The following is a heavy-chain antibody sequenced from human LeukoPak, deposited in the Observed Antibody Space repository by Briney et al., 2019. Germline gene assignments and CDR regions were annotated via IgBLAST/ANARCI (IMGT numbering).Heavy chain of an antibody. CDR1: GGSFSGYY. CDR3: ASAAPGINWFDP. Sequence: SETLSLTCAVYGGSFSGYYWSWIRQPPGKGLEWIGEINHSGSTNYNPSLKSRVTISVDTSKYQFSLKLSSVTAADTAVYYCASAAPGINWFDPWGQGTLVTVSS. D-gene: IGHD6-13*01. J-gene: IGHJ5*02. V-gene: IGHV4-34*01. CDR2: INHSGST.